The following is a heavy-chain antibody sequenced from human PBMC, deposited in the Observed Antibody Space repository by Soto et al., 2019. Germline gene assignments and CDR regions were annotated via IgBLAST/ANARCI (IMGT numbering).Heavy chain of an antibody. CDR1: GYTFTSYA. CDR2: INAGNGNT. D-gene: IGHD3-10*01. J-gene: IGHJ6*03. V-gene: IGHV1-3*01. CDR3: ARDRLYGRGTYYYYMDV. Sequence: GASVKVSCKASGYTFTSYAMHWVRQAPGQRLEWMGWINAGNGNTKYSQKFQGRVTITRDTSASTAYMELSSLRSEDTAVYYCARDRLYGRGTYYYYMDVWGKGTTVTVSS.